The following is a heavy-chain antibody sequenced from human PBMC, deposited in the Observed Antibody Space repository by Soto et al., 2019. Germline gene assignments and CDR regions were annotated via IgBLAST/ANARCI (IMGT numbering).Heavy chain of an antibody. D-gene: IGHD3-10*01. V-gene: IGHV3-48*02. CDR3: ARGFDLQYGMDV. CDR1: GLTLSTYN. Sequence: EVQLVESGGGLVQRGGSLRLSCSASGLTLSTYNLNWVRQAPRKGLEWVSYISGSSNTIYYADSVKGRFTISRDNAKNSLYLQMNSLRDEDTAVYFCARGFDLQYGMDVWGQGTTVTVSS. J-gene: IGHJ6*02. CDR2: ISGSSNTI.